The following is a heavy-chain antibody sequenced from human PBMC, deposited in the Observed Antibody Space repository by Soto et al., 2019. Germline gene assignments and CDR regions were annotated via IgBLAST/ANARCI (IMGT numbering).Heavy chain of an antibody. Sequence: SGPTLVNPTQTLTLTCTFSGFSLSTSGVGVSWIRQPPGKALEWLAHIFSNDEKSYSTSLKSRLTISKDTSKSQVVLTMTNMDPVDTATYYCARMRLGYCISTSCYFFDYWGQGTLVTV. CDR3: ARMRLGYCISTSCYFFDY. D-gene: IGHD2-2*01. CDR1: GFSLSTSGVG. CDR2: IFSNDEK. V-gene: IGHV2-26*01. J-gene: IGHJ4*02.